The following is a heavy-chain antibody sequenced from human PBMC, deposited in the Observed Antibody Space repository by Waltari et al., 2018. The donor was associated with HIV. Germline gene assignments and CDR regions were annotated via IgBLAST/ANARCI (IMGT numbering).Heavy chain of an antibody. J-gene: IGHJ6*02. Sequence: EVQLLESGGGLVQPGQSLRISCTVSGFSFVTYAMSWVRQAPGKGLEWVSASSGTGDSTFYADSVKGRFTISRDNSKRTLYLQMNSLRAEDTALYYCARHSSSHPYYDAMDVWGQGTTVTVSS. D-gene: IGHD6-13*01. CDR2: SSGTGDST. CDR1: GFSFVTYA. CDR3: ARHSSSHPYYDAMDV. V-gene: IGHV3-23*01.